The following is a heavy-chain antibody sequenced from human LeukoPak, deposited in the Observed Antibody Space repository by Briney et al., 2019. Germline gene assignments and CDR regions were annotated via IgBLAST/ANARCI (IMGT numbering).Heavy chain of an antibody. J-gene: IGHJ5*02. V-gene: IGHV1-69*05. CDR2: IIPIFGTA. D-gene: IGHD3-3*01. Sequence: SVKVSCKASGGTFSSYAISWVRQAPGQGLEWMGGIIPIFGTANYAQKFQGRVTITTDESASTAYMELSSLRSEDTAVYYCARDLSRFLEWLSGWFDPWGQGTLVTVSS. CDR1: GGTFSSYA. CDR3: ARDLSRFLEWLSGWFDP.